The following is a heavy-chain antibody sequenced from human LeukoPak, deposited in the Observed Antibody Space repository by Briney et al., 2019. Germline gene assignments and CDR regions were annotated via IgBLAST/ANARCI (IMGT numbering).Heavy chain of an antibody. CDR2: ISGSGGST. J-gene: IGHJ4*02. V-gene: IGHV3-23*01. D-gene: IGHD3-22*01. CDR3: AKVMNYYDSSGYYGSAYFDY. CDR1: GFTFSSYA. Sequence: GGSLRLSCAASGFTFSSYAMSWVRQAPGKGLEWVSAISGSGGSTYYADSVKGRFTTSRDNSKNTLYLQMNSLRAEDTAVYYCAKVMNYYDSSGYYGSAYFDYWGQGTLVTVSS.